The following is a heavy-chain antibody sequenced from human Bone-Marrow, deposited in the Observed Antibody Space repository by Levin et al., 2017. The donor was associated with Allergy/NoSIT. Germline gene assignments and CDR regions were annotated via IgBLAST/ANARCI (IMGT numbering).Heavy chain of an antibody. D-gene: IGHD4-23*01. Sequence: PGGSLRLSCAASGFPFTASALPWLRPAPGRGLEWVSGVSWNSGTIGYADSVKGRFTISRDNAKNSLYLQMNSLRTEDTALYFCARHKDYGGNGYYYYGMDVWGQGTTVTVSS. CDR3: ARHKDYGGNGYYYYGMDV. V-gene: IGHV3-9*01. CDR1: GFPFTASA. CDR2: VSWNSGTI. J-gene: IGHJ6*02.